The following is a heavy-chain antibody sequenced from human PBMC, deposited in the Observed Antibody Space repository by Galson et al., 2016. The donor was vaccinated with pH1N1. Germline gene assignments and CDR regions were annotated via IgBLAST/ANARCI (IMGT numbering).Heavy chain of an antibody. Sequence: PALVKPPQTLKLTCTFSGFSLSTFGVRVSWIRQSPGKALEWLARIDWDDEKLYSPSLKTRLTISKDTSKDQVVLTMTNMDPVDTGTYYCARMGVASGGRYYYGMDVWGQGTTVTVSS. J-gene: IGHJ6*02. CDR3: ARMGVASGGRYYYGMDV. CDR1: GFSLSTFGVR. V-gene: IGHV2-70*04. CDR2: IDWDDEK. D-gene: IGHD3-10*01.